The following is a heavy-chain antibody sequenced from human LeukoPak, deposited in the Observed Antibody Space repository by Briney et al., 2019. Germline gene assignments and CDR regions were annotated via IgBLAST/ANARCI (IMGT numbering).Heavy chain of an antibody. CDR2: IYYSGST. D-gene: IGHD3-10*01. CDR1: GDSISSYY. J-gene: IGHJ6*02. Sequence: SETLSLTCTVSGDSISSYYWSWIRQPPGKGLEWIGYIYYSGSTNYNPSLKSRVTISVDTSKNQFSLKLSSVTAADTAVYYCARDGLWTNYYGMDVWGQGTTVTVSS. V-gene: IGHV4-59*01. CDR3: ARDGLWTNYYGMDV.